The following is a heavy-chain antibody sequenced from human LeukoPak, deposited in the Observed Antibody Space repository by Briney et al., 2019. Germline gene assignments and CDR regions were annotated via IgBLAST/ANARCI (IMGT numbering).Heavy chain of an antibody. Sequence: GSVKVSCKASGYTFTSYGISWVRQAPGQGLEWMGWINPNSGGTNYAQKFQGRVTMTRDTSISTAYMELSRLRSDDTAVYYCARVLPRGYSGYDYVPYFDYWGQGTLVTVSS. CDR1: GYTFTSYG. J-gene: IGHJ4*02. D-gene: IGHD5-12*01. CDR2: INPNSGGT. CDR3: ARVLPRGYSGYDYVPYFDY. V-gene: IGHV1-2*02.